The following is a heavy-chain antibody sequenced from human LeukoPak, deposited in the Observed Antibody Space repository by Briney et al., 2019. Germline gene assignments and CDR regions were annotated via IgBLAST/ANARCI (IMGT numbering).Heavy chain of an antibody. V-gene: IGHV3-23*01. D-gene: IGHD4-23*01. J-gene: IGHJ4*02. Sequence: GPLRLSCAASGFTFSNYAMSWVRQAPGKGLEWVSAISGNGGSTYYADSVKGRFTISRDNSKNTLYLQMNSLRAEDTAVYYCAKISPYGGNSAWGQGTLVTVSS. CDR2: ISGNGGST. CDR1: GFTFSNYA. CDR3: AKISPYGGNSA.